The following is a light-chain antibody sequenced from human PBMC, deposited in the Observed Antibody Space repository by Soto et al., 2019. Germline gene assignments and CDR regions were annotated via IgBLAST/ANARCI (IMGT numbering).Light chain of an antibody. CDR2: GAS. CDR1: QSVSIN. J-gene: IGKJ1*01. CDR3: QQYHRYSRT. Sequence: EIVMTQSPATLSVSPGERATLSCRASQSVSINLAWYQQKPGQAPRLLIYGASTRATGIPARFSGSGSGTEFTLTISSLQPEDFATYYCQQYHRYSRTFGQGTKVDIK. V-gene: IGKV3-15*01.